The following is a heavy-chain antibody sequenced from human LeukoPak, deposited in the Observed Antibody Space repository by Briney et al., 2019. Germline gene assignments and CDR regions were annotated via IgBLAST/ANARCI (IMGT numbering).Heavy chain of an antibody. J-gene: IGHJ3*02. D-gene: IGHD3-10*01. CDR1: GGSISSYY. CDR2: IYYSGST. Sequence: PSETLSLTCTVSGGSISSYYWSWLRQPPGKGLEWIGYIYYSGSTNYNPSLKSRVTISVDTSKNQFSLKLSSVTAADTAVYYCARARGMVRGVIPIESSGAFDIWGQGTMVTVSS. V-gene: IGHV4-59*01. CDR3: ARARGMVRGVIPIESSGAFDI.